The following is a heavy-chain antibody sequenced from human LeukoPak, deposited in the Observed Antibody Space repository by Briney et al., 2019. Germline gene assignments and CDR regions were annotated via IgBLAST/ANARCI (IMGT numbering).Heavy chain of an antibody. Sequence: GGSLRLSCAASGFTFSSYSMNWVRQAPGKGLEWVSYISSSSSTIYYADSVKGRFTISRDNAKNSLYLQMNSLRAEDTAVYYCARDHSLLAYWGQGTLVTVSS. V-gene: IGHV3-48*04. CDR2: ISSSSSTI. J-gene: IGHJ4*02. D-gene: IGHD2-21*01. CDR3: ARDHSLLAY. CDR1: GFTFSSYS.